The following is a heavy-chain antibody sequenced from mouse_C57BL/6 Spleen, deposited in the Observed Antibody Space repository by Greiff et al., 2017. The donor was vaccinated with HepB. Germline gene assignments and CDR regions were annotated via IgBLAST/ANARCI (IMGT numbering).Heavy chain of an antibody. J-gene: IGHJ3*01. CDR3: ARRYYGSSYAWFAY. CDR1: GYTFTSYW. Sequence: QVQLQQPGAELVRPGSSVKLSCKASGYTFTSYWMDWVKQRPGQGLEWIGNIYPSDSETHYNQKFKDKATLTVDKSSSTAYMQLSSLTSEDSAVYYCARRYYGSSYAWFAYWGQGTLVTVSA. D-gene: IGHD1-1*01. V-gene: IGHV1-61*01. CDR2: IYPSDSET.